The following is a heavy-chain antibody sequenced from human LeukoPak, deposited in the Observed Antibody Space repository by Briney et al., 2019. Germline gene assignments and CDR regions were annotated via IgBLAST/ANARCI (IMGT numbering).Heavy chain of an antibody. D-gene: IGHD4-17*01. J-gene: IGHJ4*02. CDR2: ISSSTI. Sequence: GGSLRLSCAASGFTFSSYSMNWVRQAPGKGLEWVSYISSSTIYYADSVKGRFAISRDNAKNSLYLQMNSLRAEDTAVYYCARDSYGDYSFDYWGQGTLVTVSS. V-gene: IGHV3-48*01. CDR1: GFTFSSYS. CDR3: ARDSYGDYSFDY.